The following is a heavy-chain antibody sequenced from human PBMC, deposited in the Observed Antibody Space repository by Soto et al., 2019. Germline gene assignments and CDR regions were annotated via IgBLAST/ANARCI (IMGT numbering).Heavy chain of an antibody. CDR3: ATYPRPRIAAAGTYGDY. V-gene: IGHV1-18*04. CDR2: ISAYNGNT. J-gene: IGHJ4*02. Sequence: RASVKVSCKASGYTFTSYGISWVRQAPGQGLEWMGWISAYNGNTNYAQKLQGRVTMTTDTSTSTAYMELRSLRSDDTAVYYCATYPRPRIAAAGTYGDYWGQGTLVTVSS. D-gene: IGHD6-13*01. CDR1: GYTFTSYG.